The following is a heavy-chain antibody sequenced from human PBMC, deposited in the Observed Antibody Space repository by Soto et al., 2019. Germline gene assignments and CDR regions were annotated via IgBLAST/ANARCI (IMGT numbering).Heavy chain of an antibody. CDR3: AKTACFGDPPGGDY. CDR1: GFSFGSSA. V-gene: IGHV3-23*01. J-gene: IGHJ4*02. CDR2: ISGSGGTT. Sequence: GGSLRLSSAASGFSFGSSAMSWVRQAPGKGLEWVSMISGSGGTTLYADSVKGRFTISRDNSQNTLSLQMNSLRAEDTAVYYCAKTACFGDPPGGDYWGQGTLVTVSS. D-gene: IGHD3-10*01.